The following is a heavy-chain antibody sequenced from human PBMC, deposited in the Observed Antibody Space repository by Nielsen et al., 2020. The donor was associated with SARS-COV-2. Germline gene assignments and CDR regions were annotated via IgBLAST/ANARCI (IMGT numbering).Heavy chain of an antibody. V-gene: IGHV3-74*01. Sequence: GGSLRLSCAASGFTFSSYWMHWVRQAPGKGLVWVSRINSDGSSTSYADSVKGRFTISRDNAKNTLYLQMNSLRAEDTAVYYCARDSYYDFWSGYYTSYYYYGMDVWGQGTTATVSS. D-gene: IGHD3-3*01. CDR1: GFTFSSYW. CDR2: INSDGSST. CDR3: ARDSYYDFWSGYYTSYYYYGMDV. J-gene: IGHJ6*02.